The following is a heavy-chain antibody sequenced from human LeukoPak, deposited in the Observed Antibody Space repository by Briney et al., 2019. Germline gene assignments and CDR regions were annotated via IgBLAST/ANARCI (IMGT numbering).Heavy chain of an antibody. CDR3: AIMHRYYDGSGYWVQ. J-gene: IGHJ4*02. CDR1: GFTFSSYA. Sequence: SGGSLRLSCAASGFTFSSYAMSWVRQAPGKGLGWVSGISTSGGTTSYADSVKGRFTISRDNPRNTLYMQMNSLRAEDTAVYYCAIMHRYYDGSGYWVQWGQGTLVTVSS. CDR2: ISTSGGTT. V-gene: IGHV3-23*01. D-gene: IGHD3-22*01.